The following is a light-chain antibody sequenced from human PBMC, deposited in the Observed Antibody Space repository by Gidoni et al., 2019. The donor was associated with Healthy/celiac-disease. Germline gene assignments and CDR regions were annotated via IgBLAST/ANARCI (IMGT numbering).Light chain of an antibody. CDR2: WAS. V-gene: IGKV4-1*01. J-gene: IGKJ1*01. CDR1: QSVLYSSHIKSY. Sequence: VMTQPPAPLALSLGQRAPINCKSSQSVLYSSHIKSYLAWYQQKPGQPPKLLIYWASTRETGVPDRFSGSGSGTDFTLTISSLQAEDVAVYYCQQYYSNPPTFGQGTKVEIK. CDR3: QQYYSNPPT.